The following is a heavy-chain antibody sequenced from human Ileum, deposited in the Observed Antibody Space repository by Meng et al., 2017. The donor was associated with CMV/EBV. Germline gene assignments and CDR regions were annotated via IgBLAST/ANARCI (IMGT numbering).Heavy chain of an antibody. CDR2: IYWDDDK. CDR3: AHSPSGGSLSYFDY. CDR1: GFSLSTSGVG. D-gene: IGHD2-15*01. Sequence: QITLKESGPTLAKPTQTLTLTCTFSGFSLSTSGVGVGWIRQPPGKALEWLALIYWDDDKRYSPSLKSRLTITKDTSKNQVVLTMTNMDPVDTATYYCAHSPSGGSLSYFDYWGQGTLVTASS. V-gene: IGHV2-5*02. J-gene: IGHJ4*02.